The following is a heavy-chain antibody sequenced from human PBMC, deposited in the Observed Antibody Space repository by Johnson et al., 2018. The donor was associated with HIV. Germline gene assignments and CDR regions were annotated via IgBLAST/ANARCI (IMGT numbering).Heavy chain of an antibody. Sequence: QVQLVESGGGVVQPGRSLRLSCAASRFTFNNYGMHWVRQAPGKGLEWVAVIWYDGSNKYYADSVKGRFTIYRDSSKNTLYLQMKSLRAEDTAVYYCATGAFDWLGDAFDIWGQGTMVTVSS. D-gene: IGHD3-9*01. J-gene: IGHJ3*02. CDR1: RFTFNNYG. V-gene: IGHV3-33*01. CDR3: ATGAFDWLGDAFDI. CDR2: IWYDGSNK.